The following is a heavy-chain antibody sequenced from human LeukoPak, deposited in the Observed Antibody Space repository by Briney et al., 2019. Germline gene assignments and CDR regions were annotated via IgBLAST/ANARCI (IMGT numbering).Heavy chain of an antibody. J-gene: IGHJ4*02. Sequence: GGSLRLSCAASGFTFSSYSMNWVRQAPGKGLEWVSSISSSSSYIYYADSVKGRFTISRGNAKNSLYLQMNSLRAEDTAVYYCASGDSSSWYVPTPFDYWGQGTLVTVSS. V-gene: IGHV3-21*01. CDR3: ASGDSSSWYVPTPFDY. CDR2: ISSSSSYI. D-gene: IGHD6-13*01. CDR1: GFTFSSYS.